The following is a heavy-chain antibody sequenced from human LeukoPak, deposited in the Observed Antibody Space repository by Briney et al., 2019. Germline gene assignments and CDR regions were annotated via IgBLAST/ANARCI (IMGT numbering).Heavy chain of an antibody. V-gene: IGHV4-31*03. CDR2: IYYSGST. D-gene: IGHD3-22*01. J-gene: IGHJ3*02. CDR3: ARAEKYYDSSGYYWVRSSAFDI. CDR1: GGSISSGGDY. Sequence: SQTLSLTCTVSGGSISSGGDYWSWIRQHPGKGLEWIGYIYYSGSTYYNPSLKSRVTISVDTSKNQFSLKLSSVTAADTAVYYCARAEKYYDSSGYYWVRSSAFDIWGQGTMVTVSS.